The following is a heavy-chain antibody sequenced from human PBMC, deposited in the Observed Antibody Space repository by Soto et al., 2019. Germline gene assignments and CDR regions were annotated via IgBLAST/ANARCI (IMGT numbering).Heavy chain of an antibody. D-gene: IGHD5-18*01. V-gene: IGHV3-74*01. Sequence: GSLRLSCAASGFTFSSYWMHWVRQAPGKGLVWVSRINSDGRSTSYADSVKGRFTISRDNAKNTLYLQMNSLRVEDTAMYYCARDVQLQSFDYWGQGALVTVSS. CDR3: ARDVQLQSFDY. CDR1: GFTFSSYW. CDR2: INSDGRST. J-gene: IGHJ4*02.